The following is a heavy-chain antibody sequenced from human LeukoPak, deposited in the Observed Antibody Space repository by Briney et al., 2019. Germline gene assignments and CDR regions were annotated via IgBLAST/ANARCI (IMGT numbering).Heavy chain of an antibody. CDR1: GGSISSSSYY. CDR3: ARQLGGSRCELRDLVDY. CDR2: IYYSGST. Sequence: SETLSLTCTVSGGSISSSSYYWVWIRQPPGKGLEWMGSIYYSGSTYYNPSLKSRVTISVDTSKNQFSLKLSSVTAADTAVYYCARQLGGSRCELRDLVDYWGQGTLVTVSS. J-gene: IGHJ4*02. D-gene: IGHD1-26*01. V-gene: IGHV4-39*01.